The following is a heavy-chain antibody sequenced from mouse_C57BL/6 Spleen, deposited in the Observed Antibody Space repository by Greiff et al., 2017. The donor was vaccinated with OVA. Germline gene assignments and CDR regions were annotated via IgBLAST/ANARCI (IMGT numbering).Heavy chain of an antibody. CDR1: GYTFTGYW. D-gene: IGHD1-1*01. Sequence: VQLQQSGAELMKPGASVKLSCKATGYTFTGYWIEWVKQRPGHGLEWIGEILPGSGSTNYNEKFKGKATFTADTSSNTAYMQLSSLTTEDSAIYDCARGLYYYGSNPYYYAMDYWGQGTSVTVSS. CDR2: ILPGSGST. V-gene: IGHV1-9*01. J-gene: IGHJ4*01. CDR3: ARGLYYYGSNPYYYAMDY.